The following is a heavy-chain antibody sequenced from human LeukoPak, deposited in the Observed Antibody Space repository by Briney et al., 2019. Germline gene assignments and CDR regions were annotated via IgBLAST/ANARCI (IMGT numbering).Heavy chain of an antibody. CDR2: IYYSGST. D-gene: IGHD2-21*02. CDR1: GGSISSYY. Sequence: SETLSLTCTVSGGSISSYYWSWIRQPPGKGLEWIGYIYYSGSTNYNPSLQSRVTISVDTSKNQFSLKLSSVTAADTAVYYCARYIVVVTASWYFDYWGQGTLVTVSS. CDR3: ARYIVVVTASWYFDY. J-gene: IGHJ4*02. V-gene: IGHV4-59*08.